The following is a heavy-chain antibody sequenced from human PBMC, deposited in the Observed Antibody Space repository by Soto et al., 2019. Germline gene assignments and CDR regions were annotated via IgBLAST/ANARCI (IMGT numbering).Heavy chain of an antibody. CDR2: ISAYNGNT. Sequence: QVQLVQSGAEVKKPGASVKVSCKASGYTFASYAISWMRQAPGQGLEWMGWISAYNGNTNYAQKLQGRATMTTDTSTSTAYRELRSLRSADPAVYYCARDPPPPDYGGQGPLVTVSS. J-gene: IGHJ4*02. CDR1: GYTFASYA. CDR3: ARDPPPPDY. V-gene: IGHV1-18*01.